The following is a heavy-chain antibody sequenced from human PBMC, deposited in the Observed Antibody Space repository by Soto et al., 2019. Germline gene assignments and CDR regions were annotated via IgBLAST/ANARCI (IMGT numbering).Heavy chain of an antibody. V-gene: IGHV3-48*01. CDR3: AKVGFLEWLFSPNYYYYGMDV. J-gene: IGHJ6*02. D-gene: IGHD3-3*01. CDR2: ISSSSNSI. Sequence: PGGSLRLSCAASGFTFSSYSMNWVRQAPGKGLEWVSYISSSSNSIYYADSVKGRFTISRDNAKNSLHLQMNSLRAEDTAVYYCAKVGFLEWLFSPNYYYYGMDVWGQGTTVTVSS. CDR1: GFTFSSYS.